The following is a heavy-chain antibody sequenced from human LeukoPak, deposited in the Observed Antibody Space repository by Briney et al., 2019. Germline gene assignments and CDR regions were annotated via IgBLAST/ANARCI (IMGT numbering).Heavy chain of an antibody. D-gene: IGHD5-18*01. Sequence: ASVKVSCKASGGTFSSYAISWVRQAPGQGLEWMGGIIPIFGTANYAQKFQGRVTITADESTSPAYMELSSLRSEETAVYYCARVGDSYGFSYFDYWGEGTLVTVS. J-gene: IGHJ4*02. CDR2: IIPIFGTA. V-gene: IGHV1-69*13. CDR1: GGTFSSYA. CDR3: ARVGDSYGFSYFDY.